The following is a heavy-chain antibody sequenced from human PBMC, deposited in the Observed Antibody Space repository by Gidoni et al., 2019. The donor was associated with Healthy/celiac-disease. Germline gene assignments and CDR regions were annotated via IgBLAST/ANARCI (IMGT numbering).Heavy chain of an antibody. CDR2: ISYDGSNK. D-gene: IGHD2-2*01. CDR1: GFTFSSYA. Sequence: QVQLVESGGGVVQPGRSLRLSCAASGFTFSSYAMHWVRQAPGKGLEWVAVISYDGSNKYYADSVKGRFTISRDNSKNTLYLQMNSLRAEDTAVYYCARDYCSSTSCYPAYYYYGMDVWGQGTTVTVSS. CDR3: ARDYCSSTSCYPAYYYYGMDV. J-gene: IGHJ6*02. V-gene: IGHV3-30-3*01.